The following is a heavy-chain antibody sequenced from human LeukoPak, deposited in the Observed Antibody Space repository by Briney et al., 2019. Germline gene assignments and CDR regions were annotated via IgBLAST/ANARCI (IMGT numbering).Heavy chain of an antibody. CDR2: IYHSGST. CDR1: GGSISSGGYS. CDR3: AATMVRGVHTHFDY. D-gene: IGHD3-10*01. J-gene: IGHJ4*02. Sequence: SETLSLTCAVSGGSISSGGYSWSWIRQPPGKGLEWIGYIYHSGSTNYNPSLKSRVTISVDTSKNQFSLKLSSVTAADTAVYYCAATMVRGVHTHFDYWGQGTLVTVSS. V-gene: IGHV4-30-2*01.